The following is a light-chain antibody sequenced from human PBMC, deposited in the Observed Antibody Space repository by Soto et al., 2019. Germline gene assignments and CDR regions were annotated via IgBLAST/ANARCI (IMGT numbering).Light chain of an antibody. Sequence: ELVLTQSPGTLSLSPGERATLSCRASQSVRSNYLAWYQHKPGQAPRLLIYAAFSRATGIPDRFSGSGSGTDFPLTINRREPEDLAVYYCQKYGYSRWTFGQGTRVEI. CDR2: AAF. V-gene: IGKV3-20*01. J-gene: IGKJ1*01. CDR3: QKYGYSRWT. CDR1: QSVRSNY.